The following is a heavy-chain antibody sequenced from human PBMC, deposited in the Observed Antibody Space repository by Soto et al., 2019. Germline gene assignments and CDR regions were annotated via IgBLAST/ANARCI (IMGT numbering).Heavy chain of an antibody. CDR1: VYSFTNYC. Sequence: GESLKISCKASVYSFTNYCIGWLRQVPVKGLEWMGIIYPSDSDTRYSPSFQDQVTISADRSISTAYLQLSSLKASDTAMYYCERHENGYNTLEHWGQGTMVTVSS. CDR2: IYPSDSDT. J-gene: IGHJ4*02. CDR3: ERHENGYNTLEH. V-gene: IGHV5-51*01. D-gene: IGHD5-12*01.